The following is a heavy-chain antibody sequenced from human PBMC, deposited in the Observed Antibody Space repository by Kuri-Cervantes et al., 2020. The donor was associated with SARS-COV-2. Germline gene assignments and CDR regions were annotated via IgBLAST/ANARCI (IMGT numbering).Heavy chain of an antibody. CDR2: IRGKAYGGTT. CDR1: GFTFGDYA. D-gene: IGHD3-10*01. V-gene: IGHV3-49*04. J-gene: IGHJ6*02. Sequence: GGSLRLSCTASGFTFGDYAMSWVRQAPGKGLEWVGFIRGKAYGGTTEYAASVKGRFTISRDDSKSIAYLQMNSLKTEDTAVYYCTRDIYYALLGYYYGMDVWGQGTTVTVSS. CDR3: TRDIYYALLGYYYGMDV.